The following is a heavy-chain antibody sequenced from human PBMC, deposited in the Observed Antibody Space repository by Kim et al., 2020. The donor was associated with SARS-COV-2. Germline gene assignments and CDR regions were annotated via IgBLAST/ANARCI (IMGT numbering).Heavy chain of an antibody. D-gene: IGHD3-16*01. Sequence: ASVKVSCKASGYTFTDYYIQWVRQAPGQGLEWMGWIVTNSGGTNYAQKFQGRVTMTRDTSISTAFMELSRLTSDDPPVYYCAGGGPAHEFDPWGQGTLVT. CDR1: GYTFTDYY. CDR3: AGGGPAHEFDP. V-gene: IGHV1-2*02. J-gene: IGHJ5*02. CDR2: IVTNSGGT.